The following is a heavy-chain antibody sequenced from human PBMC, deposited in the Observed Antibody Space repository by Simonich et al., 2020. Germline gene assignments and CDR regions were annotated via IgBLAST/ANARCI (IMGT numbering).Heavy chain of an antibody. CDR1: GFTFSSYG. J-gene: IGHJ6*03. CDR3: ARAPDIEYYMDV. CDR2: IWYEGSNK. V-gene: IGHV3-33*01. D-gene: IGHD2-15*01. Sequence: QVQLVESGGDVVQPGRSLRLSCAASGFTFSSYGMHWVPRAPGKGLEWEAVIWYEGSNKYYADSVQGRFTISRDNSKNTLYLQMNSLRAEDTAVYYCARAPDIEYYMDVWGKGTTVTVSS.